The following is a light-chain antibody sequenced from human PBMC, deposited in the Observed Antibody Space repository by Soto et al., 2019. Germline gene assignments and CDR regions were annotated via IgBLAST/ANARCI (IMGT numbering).Light chain of an antibody. CDR2: GAS. CDR3: RQYNNWPFT. CDR1: QSVRSSY. J-gene: IGKJ3*01. Sequence: EILLTQSPGTLSLSPGERATLSCRASQSVRSSYLAWYQQKPGQAPRLLIHGASGRATGIPDRFSGSGSGTDFTLTISRLEPEDFAVYYCRQYNNWPFTFGPGTKVDIK. V-gene: IGKV3-20*01.